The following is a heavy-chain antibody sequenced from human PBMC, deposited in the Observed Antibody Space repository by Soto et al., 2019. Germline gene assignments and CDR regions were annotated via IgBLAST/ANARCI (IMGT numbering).Heavy chain of an antibody. Sequence: SKTRSLPCTVSGRSVSNDNFDWCWIRQPTGKGLEWSGYVHSSGITNYSPSLKWRVTISVDTSRNQFSLRLSSVTAADTAVYYCARGLTMGQLPSHFDHWGQGTLVTVSS. CDR1: GRSVSNDNFD. CDR2: VHSSGIT. CDR3: ARGLTMGQLPSHFDH. D-gene: IGHD3-16*01. V-gene: IGHV4-61*01. J-gene: IGHJ5*02.